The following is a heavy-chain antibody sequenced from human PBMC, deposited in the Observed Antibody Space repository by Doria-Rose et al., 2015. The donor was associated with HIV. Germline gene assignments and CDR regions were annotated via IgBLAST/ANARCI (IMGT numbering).Heavy chain of an antibody. V-gene: IGHV2-26*01. CDR1: GVSLSSPGMG. D-gene: IGHD6-13*01. CDR2: IFSDDER. J-gene: IGHJ4*02. Sequence: QITLKESGPVLVKPTETLTLTCTVSGVSLSSPGMGVSWIRQPPGKALEWLANIFSDDERSYNTSLKSRLAISRVTSNSQVVLTRTDMDPVDTASYYCARIKSSRWYHKSYFDFWGQGTLLIVSA. CDR3: ARIKSSRWYHKSYFDF.